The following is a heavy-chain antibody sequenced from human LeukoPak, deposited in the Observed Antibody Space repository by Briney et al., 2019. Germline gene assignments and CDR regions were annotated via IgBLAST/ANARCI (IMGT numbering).Heavy chain of an antibody. Sequence: SETLSLTCTVSGGSISSGSYYWSWIRQPAGKGLEWIGRIYTSGSTNYNPSLKSRVTISVDTSKNQFSLKLSSVTAADTAVYYCARHARSWSIFDYWGQGTLVTVSS. V-gene: IGHV4-61*02. CDR1: GGSISSGSYY. D-gene: IGHD2-8*02. CDR2: IYTSGST. CDR3: ARHARSWSIFDY. J-gene: IGHJ4*02.